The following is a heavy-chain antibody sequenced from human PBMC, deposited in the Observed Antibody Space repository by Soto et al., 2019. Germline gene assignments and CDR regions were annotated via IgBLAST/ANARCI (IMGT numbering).Heavy chain of an antibody. J-gene: IGHJ6*02. CDR1: GFTVSSNY. D-gene: IGHD3-10*01. CDR3: ARDYYGSGSYYRFSVYYGMDV. CDR2: IYSGGST. V-gene: IGHV3-66*01. Sequence: EVQLVESGGGLVQPGGSLRLSCAASGFTVSSNYMSWVRQAPGKGLEWVSVIYSGGSTYYADSVKGRFTISRDNSKNTLYLQMNSLRAEDTAVYYCARDYYGSGSYYRFSVYYGMDVWGQGTTVTVSS.